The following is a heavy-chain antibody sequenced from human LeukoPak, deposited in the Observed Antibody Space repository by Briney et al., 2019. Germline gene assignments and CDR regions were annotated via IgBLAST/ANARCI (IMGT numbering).Heavy chain of an antibody. CDR3: ARVMGIDGASEVDY. D-gene: IGHD2-8*01. J-gene: IGHJ4*02. Sequence: SETLSLTCTVSGGSISSSSSYWGWIRQPPGKGLEWIGSIYYSGSTYYNPSLKSRVTISVDTSKNQFSLKLSSVTAADTAVYYCARVMGIDGASEVDYWGQGTLVTVSS. V-gene: IGHV4-39*01. CDR2: IYYSGST. CDR1: GGSISSSSSY.